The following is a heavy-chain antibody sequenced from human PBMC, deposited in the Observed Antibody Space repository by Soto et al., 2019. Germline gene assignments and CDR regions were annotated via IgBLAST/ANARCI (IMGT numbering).Heavy chain of an antibody. CDR3: ARWRWDDGMDV. Sequence: SDTLPLTCAVSGYSISSGYYWGWIRQPPGKGLEWIGSIYPTGRTSYNPSLKSRVTISVDKSKNQFSLKLSSVTAADTAVYYCARWRWDDGMDVSGQGTTVT. V-gene: IGHV4-38-2*01. D-gene: IGHD1-26*01. CDR2: IYPTGRT. J-gene: IGHJ6*02. CDR1: GYSISSGYY.